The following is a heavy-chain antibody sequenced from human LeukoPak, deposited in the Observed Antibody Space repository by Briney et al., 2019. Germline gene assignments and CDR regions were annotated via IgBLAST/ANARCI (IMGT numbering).Heavy chain of an antibody. V-gene: IGHV4-39*07. J-gene: IGHJ4*02. CDR1: GGSISSSSYY. D-gene: IGHD4-17*01. CDR2: MHYSGST. Sequence: SETLSLTCTVSGGSISSSSYYWGWIRQTPGKGLEWIGSMHYSGSTYYNPSLKSRVTISVDMSKNQFSLKLSSVTAADTAVYYCARTPSGDYFDYWGQGTLVTVSS. CDR3: ARTPSGDYFDY.